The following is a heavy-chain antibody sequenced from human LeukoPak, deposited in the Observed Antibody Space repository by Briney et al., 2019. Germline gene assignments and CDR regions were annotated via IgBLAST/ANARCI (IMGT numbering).Heavy chain of an antibody. D-gene: IGHD6-6*01. J-gene: IGHJ4*02. V-gene: IGHV3-11*06. CDR3: ARDRRYSSSFWPYYFDY. CDR1: GFTFSDYY. CDR2: ISSSSSYT. Sequence: KSGGSLRLSCAASGFTFSDYYMSWIRQAPGKGLEWVSYISSSSSYTNYADSVKGRFTISRDNAKNSLYLQMNSLRAEDTAVYYCARDRRYSSSFWPYYFDYWGQGTLVTVSS.